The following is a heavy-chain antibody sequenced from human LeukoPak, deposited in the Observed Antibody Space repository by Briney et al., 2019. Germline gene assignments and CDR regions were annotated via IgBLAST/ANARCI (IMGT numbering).Heavy chain of an antibody. CDR3: AIDPHYGSDPHYGMDV. CDR1: GFTFSSYG. CDR2: ISYDGSNK. J-gene: IGHJ6*02. Sequence: GGSLRLSCAASGFTFSSYGMHWVRQAPGKGLEWVAVISYDGSNKYYADSVKGRFTISRDNSKNTLYLQMNSLRAEDTAVYYCAIDPHYGSDPHYGMDVWGQGTTVTVSS. D-gene: IGHD3-10*01. V-gene: IGHV3-30*03.